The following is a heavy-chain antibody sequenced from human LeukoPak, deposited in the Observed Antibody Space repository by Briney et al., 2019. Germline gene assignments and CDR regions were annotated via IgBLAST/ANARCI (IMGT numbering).Heavy chain of an antibody. CDR2: ISGSGGST. CDR3: AKDRALKWESHYFDY. D-gene: IGHD1-26*01. V-gene: IGHV3-23*01. CDR1: GFTVSSNY. Sequence: GGSLRLSCAASGFTVSSNYMSWVRQAPGKGLEWVSAISGSGGSTYYADSVKGRFTISRDNSKNTLYLQMNSLRAEDTAVYYCAKDRALKWESHYFDYWGQGTLVTVSS. J-gene: IGHJ4*02.